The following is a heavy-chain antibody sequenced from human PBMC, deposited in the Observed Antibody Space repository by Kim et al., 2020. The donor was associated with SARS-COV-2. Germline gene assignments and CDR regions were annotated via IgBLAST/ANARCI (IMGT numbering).Heavy chain of an antibody. V-gene: IGHV3-23*01. CDR2: ISRSSGNT. J-gene: IGHJ4*02. CDR3: AKEPQRSSWYYFDY. Sequence: GGSLRLSCAASGFTFNNYAMNWVRQAPGKGLEWVSGISRSSGNTYYADSVKGRFTISRDDSKSTLYLQMDSLRAEDTAVYYCAKEPQRSSWYYFDYGGRG. CDR1: GFTFNNYA. D-gene: IGHD6-13*01.